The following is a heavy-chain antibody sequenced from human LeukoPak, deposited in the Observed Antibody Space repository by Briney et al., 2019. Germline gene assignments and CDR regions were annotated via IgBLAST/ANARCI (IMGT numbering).Heavy chain of an antibody. CDR2: INHSGST. CDR1: GGSSSGYY. V-gene: IGHV4-34*01. D-gene: IGHD2-21*02. J-gene: IGHJ5*02. Sequence: SETLSLTCAVYGGSSSGYYWSWIRQPPGKGLEWIGEINHSGSTNYNPSLKSRVTISVDTSKNQFSLKLSSVTAADTAVYYCARGGHIVVVTARRNWFDPWGQGTLVTVSS. CDR3: ARGGHIVVVTARRNWFDP.